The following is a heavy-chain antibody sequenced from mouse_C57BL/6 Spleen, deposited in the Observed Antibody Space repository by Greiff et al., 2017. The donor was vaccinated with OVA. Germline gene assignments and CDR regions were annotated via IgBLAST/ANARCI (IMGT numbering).Heavy chain of an antibody. J-gene: IGHJ2*01. Sequence: EVQLQQSGPELVKPGASVKISCKASGYTFTDYYMNWVKQSHGKSLEWIGDINPNNGGTSYNQKFKGKATLTVDKSSSTAYMELRSLTSEDSAVYYCAGMGGNYDFDYWGQGTTLTVSS. V-gene: IGHV1-26*01. CDR1: GYTFTDYY. CDR3: AGMGGNYDFDY. CDR2: INPNNGGT. D-gene: IGHD2-1*01.